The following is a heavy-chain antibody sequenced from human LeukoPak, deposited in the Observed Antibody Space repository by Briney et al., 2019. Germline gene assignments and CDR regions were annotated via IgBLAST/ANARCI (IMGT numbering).Heavy chain of an antibody. D-gene: IGHD2-2*01. CDR3: ARWLIVPAALYDY. V-gene: IGHV1-2*02. CDR1: GYTFTGYY. CDR2: INPNSGGT. Sequence: ASVKVSCKASGYTFTGYYMHWVRQAPGQGLEWMGWINPNSGGTNYAQKFQGRVTMTRDTSISTAYMELSRLRSDDTAVYYCARWLIVPAALYDYWGQGTLVTVSS. J-gene: IGHJ4*02.